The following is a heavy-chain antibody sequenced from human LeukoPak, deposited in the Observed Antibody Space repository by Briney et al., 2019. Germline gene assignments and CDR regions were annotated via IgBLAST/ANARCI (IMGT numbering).Heavy chain of an antibody. CDR1: GFTFSNYG. V-gene: IGHV3-33*06. CDR3: AKDRDTAMEIDY. Sequence: PEGSLRLSCPASGFTFSNYGMHWVRQAPGKGLEWVAVIWYDGSNKYYVDSVKGRFTISRDNSKNTLYLQMNSLRAEDTALYYCAKDRDTAMEIDYWGQGTLVTVSS. J-gene: IGHJ4*02. CDR2: IWYDGSNK. D-gene: IGHD5-18*01.